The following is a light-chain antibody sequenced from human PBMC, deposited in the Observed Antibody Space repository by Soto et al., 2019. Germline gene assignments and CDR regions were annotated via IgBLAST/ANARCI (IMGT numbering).Light chain of an antibody. CDR2: GAS. J-gene: IGKJ2*01. Sequence: EIVLTQSPDTLSLSPGERAILSCRASQSVGTYLVWYQQKPGQAPRLLIYGASNRATGIPARYSGSGSGTDFTLTISSLEPEDVAFYYCQQRSNGFGQGTKLDIK. CDR3: QQRSNG. V-gene: IGKV3-11*01. CDR1: QSVGTY.